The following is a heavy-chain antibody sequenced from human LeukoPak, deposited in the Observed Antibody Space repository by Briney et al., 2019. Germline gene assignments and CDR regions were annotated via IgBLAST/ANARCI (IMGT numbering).Heavy chain of an antibody. D-gene: IGHD6-13*01. Sequence: GGSLRLSCAASGFTFSSYATSWVRQAPGKGLEWVSAISGSGGRTYYADSVKGRFTISRDSSKNTLYLQMNSLRAEDTAVYYCAKAVAAAGKTEFDYWGQGTLVTVSS. CDR3: AKAVAAAGKTEFDY. V-gene: IGHV3-23*01. CDR1: GFTFSSYA. J-gene: IGHJ4*02. CDR2: ISGSGGRT.